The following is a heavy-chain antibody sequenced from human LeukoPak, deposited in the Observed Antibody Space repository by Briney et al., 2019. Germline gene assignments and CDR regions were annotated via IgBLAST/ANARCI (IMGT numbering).Heavy chain of an antibody. V-gene: IGHV4-38-2*01. Sequence: PSETLSLTCGVSGYAIRSGFYWGWIRPPPGKGLEWIGSIYHSGSTCYNPSLKSRVTISVDTSENQFSLKVTSVTAADTAVYYCARAVGTTTTLFDYWGQGTLVTVSS. CDR3: ARAVGTTTTLFDY. J-gene: IGHJ4*02. CDR1: GYAIRSGFY. D-gene: IGHD1-26*01. CDR2: IYHSGST.